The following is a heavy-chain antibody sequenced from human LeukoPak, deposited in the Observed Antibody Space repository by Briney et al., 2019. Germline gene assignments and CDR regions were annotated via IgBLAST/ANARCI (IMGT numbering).Heavy chain of an antibody. D-gene: IGHD3-10*01. CDR3: ARDPYGSGPIPRDWFDP. J-gene: IGHJ5*02. Sequence: SQTFSLTCAISGDSVSSNSAAWNWIRQSPSRGLEWLGRTYYRSKWYNDYAVSVKSRIAINPDTSKNQFSLQLNSVTPEDTAVYYCARDPYGSGPIPRDWFDPWGQGTLVTVSS. V-gene: IGHV6-1*01. CDR1: GDSVSSNSAA. CDR2: TYYRSKWYN.